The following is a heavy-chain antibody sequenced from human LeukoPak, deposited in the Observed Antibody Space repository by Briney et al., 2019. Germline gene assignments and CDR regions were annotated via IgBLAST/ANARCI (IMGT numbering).Heavy chain of an antibody. CDR3: ARVYSSSWSIWNWFDT. CDR2: ISGYNDNT. CDR1: GYTFTSFG. J-gene: IGHJ5*02. V-gene: IGHV1-18*01. D-gene: IGHD6-13*01. Sequence: ASVKVSCKASGYTFTSFGVTWVRQAPGQGLEWMGWISGYNDNTNYAQKLQGRVTMTTDTSTSTAYMELRSLRSDDTAVYYCARVYSSSWSIWNWFDTWGQGTLVTVSS.